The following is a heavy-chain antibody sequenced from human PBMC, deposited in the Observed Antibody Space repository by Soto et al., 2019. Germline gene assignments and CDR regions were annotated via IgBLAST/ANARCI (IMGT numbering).Heavy chain of an antibody. Sequence: QVQRVQSGGEVEKPGASVKVSWKTSGYNFTTYGSSWVRQAPGQGLEWMGWISAYNGNTNYAQKLQGRVTMTTDTSTSTAYMELRSLRSDDTAVYYCAREGPAPYYYYGMDVWGQGSTVTVSS. J-gene: IGHJ6*02. V-gene: IGHV1-18*01. CDR3: AREGPAPYYYYGMDV. CDR2: ISAYNGNT. CDR1: GYNFTTYG.